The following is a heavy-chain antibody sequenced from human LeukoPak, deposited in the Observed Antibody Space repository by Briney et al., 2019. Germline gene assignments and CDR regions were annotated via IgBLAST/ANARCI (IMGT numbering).Heavy chain of an antibody. Sequence: GGTLRLSCAASGFTFSSYGMSWVRQAPGKGLEWVSAISGSGGSTYYADSVKGRFTISRDNSKNTLYLQMNSLRAEDTAVYYCAKVGSSGWSDYWGQGTLVTVSS. CDR1: GFTFSSYG. CDR2: ISGSGGST. V-gene: IGHV3-23*01. CDR3: AKVGSSGWSDY. J-gene: IGHJ4*02. D-gene: IGHD6-19*01.